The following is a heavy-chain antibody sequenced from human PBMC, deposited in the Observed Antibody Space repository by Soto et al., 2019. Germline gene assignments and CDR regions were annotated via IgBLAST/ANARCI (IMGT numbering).Heavy chain of an antibody. D-gene: IGHD1-26*01. CDR2: IIPIFGTA. CDR1: GGTFSSYA. J-gene: IGHJ6*02. CDR3: ARERYSGSHSNLYGMDV. Sequence: SVKVSCKASGGTFSSYAISWVRQAPGQGLEWMGGIIPIFGTANYAQKFQGRVTITADKSTSTAYMELSSLRSEDTAVYYCARERYSGSHSNLYGMDVCGQGTTVTVSS. V-gene: IGHV1-69*06.